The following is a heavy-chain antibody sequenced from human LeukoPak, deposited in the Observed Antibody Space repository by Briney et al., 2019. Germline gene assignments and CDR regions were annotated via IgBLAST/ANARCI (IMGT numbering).Heavy chain of an antibody. V-gene: IGHV1-69*13. J-gene: IGHJ6*02. Sequence: SVKVSFTASGGTFSIYAISWVRQAPGQGLEWMGGIIPIFGTANYAQKFQGRVTITADESTSTAYMELSSLRSEDTAVYYCARDPRDVRQLRSQEVYYGMDVWGQGTTVTVSS. CDR3: ARDPRDVRQLRSQEVYYGMDV. D-gene: IGHD5-18*01. CDR1: GGTFSIYA. CDR2: IIPIFGTA.